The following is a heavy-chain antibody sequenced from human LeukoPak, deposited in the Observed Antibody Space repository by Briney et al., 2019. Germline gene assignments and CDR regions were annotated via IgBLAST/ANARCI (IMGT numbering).Heavy chain of an antibody. CDR1: GGTFISYA. CDR3: ARDRYGPAAAIEEGY. D-gene: IGHD2-2*01. Sequence: ASVKVSCKASGGTFISYATSWVRQAPGQGLEWMGGIIPIFGTANYAQKFQGRVTITADESTSTAYMELSSLRSEDTAVYYCARDRYGPAAAIEEGYWGQGTLVTVSS. J-gene: IGHJ4*02. CDR2: IIPIFGTA. V-gene: IGHV1-69*01.